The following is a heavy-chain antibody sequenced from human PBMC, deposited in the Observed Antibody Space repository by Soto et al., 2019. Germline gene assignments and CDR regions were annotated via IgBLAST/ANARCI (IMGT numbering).Heavy chain of an antibody. J-gene: IGHJ4*02. CDR1: GYTFTSYG. CDR3: ARSPYDGLDH. CDR2: VSTYNGKT. Sequence: QVQLVQSGSEAKKPGASVKVSCEASGYTFTSYGITWVRQAPGQGLEWMGCVSTYNGKTHYVQKLQGRVTLTTDTSTSTAYMELRSLRSDDTAVYYCARSPYDGLDHWGQGTLVTVSS. D-gene: IGHD3-22*01. V-gene: IGHV1-18*01.